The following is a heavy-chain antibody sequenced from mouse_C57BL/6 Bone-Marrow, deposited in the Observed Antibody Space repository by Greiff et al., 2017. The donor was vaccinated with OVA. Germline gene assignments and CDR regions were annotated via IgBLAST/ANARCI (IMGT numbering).Heavy chain of an antibody. D-gene: IGHD1-1*01. CDR1: GYTFTSYW. Sequence: VQLQQPGAELVKPGASVKMSCKASGYTFTSYWITWVKQRPGQGLEWIGDIYPGSGSTNYNEKFKSKATLTVDTSSSTAYTQLSSLTSEDSAVYYCARSDSYYYGSSYFDYWGQGTTLTVSS. J-gene: IGHJ2*01. CDR2: IYPGSGST. CDR3: ARSDSYYYGSSYFDY. V-gene: IGHV1-55*01.